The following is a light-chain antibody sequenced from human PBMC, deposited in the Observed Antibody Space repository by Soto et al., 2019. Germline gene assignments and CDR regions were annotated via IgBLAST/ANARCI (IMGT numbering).Light chain of an antibody. CDR3: QQYYSYPRLT. V-gene: IGKV1-8*01. J-gene: IGKJ4*01. CDR1: QGISSY. Sequence: AIRITQSPSSFSASTGDRVTITCRASQGISSYLAWYQQKPGKAPKLLIYAASTLQSGVPSRFSGSGSGTDFTLTISCLQSEDFATYYCQQYYSYPRLTFGGGTKVEIK. CDR2: AAS.